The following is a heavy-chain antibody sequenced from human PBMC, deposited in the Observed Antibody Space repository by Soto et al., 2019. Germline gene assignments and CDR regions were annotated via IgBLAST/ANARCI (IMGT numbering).Heavy chain of an antibody. Sequence: QMQLVESGGGVLQPGTSLKLSCVTSGFTFTDHGIHWVRQAPGKGLEWVADISFDGIDKWYQDSVEGRFIIFRDNFKGTAYLRMNGLTFEDTAMYYCVSGEARNGHDIRFDSGGQGTLVTVPS. CDR2: ISFDGIDK. V-gene: IGHV3-30*03. CDR1: GFTFTDHG. CDR3: VSGEARNGHDIRFDS. J-gene: IGHJ4*02. D-gene: IGHD5-12*01.